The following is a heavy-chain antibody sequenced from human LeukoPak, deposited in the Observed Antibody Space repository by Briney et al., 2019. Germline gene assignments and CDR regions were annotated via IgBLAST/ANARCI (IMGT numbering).Heavy chain of an antibody. CDR1: EFTFSTYG. Sequence: GRSLRLSCAASEFTFSTYGIHWVRQAPGKGLEWVAVIWHDGSNKYYSDSVKGRFTISRDNSKNTLYLQMNSLRAEDTAVYFCARAVGPYDYWGQGTLVTVSS. CDR3: ARAVGPYDY. D-gene: IGHD3-10*01. V-gene: IGHV3-33*01. J-gene: IGHJ4*02. CDR2: IWHDGSNK.